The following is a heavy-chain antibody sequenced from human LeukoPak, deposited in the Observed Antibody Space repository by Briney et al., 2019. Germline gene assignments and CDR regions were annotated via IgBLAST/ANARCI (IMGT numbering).Heavy chain of an antibody. V-gene: IGHV1-69*05. D-gene: IGHD6-19*01. CDR2: IIPIFGTA. CDR3: ARWPRVPLIAVAGTFVGSPPYYMDV. J-gene: IGHJ6*03. CDR1: GGTFSSYA. Sequence: GASVKVSCKASGGTFSSYAISWVRQAPGQGLEWMGGIIPIFGTANYAQKFQGRVTMTTDTSTSTAYMELRSLRSDDTAVYYCARWPRVPLIAVAGTFVGSPPYYMDVWGKGTTVTVSS.